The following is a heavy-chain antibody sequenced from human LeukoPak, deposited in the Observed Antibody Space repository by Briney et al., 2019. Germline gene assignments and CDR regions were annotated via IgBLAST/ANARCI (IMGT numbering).Heavy chain of an antibody. CDR2: IYYSGST. CDR3: ARRGYSCGSTNYWFDP. V-gene: IGHV4-39*01. Sequence: PSETLSLTCTVSGGSISSSSYYWGWIRQPPGKGLEWIGSIYYSGSTYYNPSLKSRVTISVDTSKNQFSLKLSSVTAADTAVYYCARRGYSCGSTNYWFDPWGQGTLVTVSS. J-gene: IGHJ5*02. CDR1: GGSISSSSYY. D-gene: IGHD5-18*01.